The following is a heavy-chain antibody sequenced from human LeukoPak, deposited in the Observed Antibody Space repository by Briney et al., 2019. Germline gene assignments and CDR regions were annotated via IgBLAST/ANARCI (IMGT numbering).Heavy chain of an antibody. J-gene: IGHJ5*02. V-gene: IGHV4-61*02. D-gene: IGHD4-17*01. CDR3: AKNYGDYANWFDP. CDR1: GGSISSGSYY. CDR2: IYTSGST. Sequence: SETLSLTCTVSGGSISSGSYYWSWIRQPAGKGLEWIGRIYTSGSTNYNPSLKSRVTISVDTSKNQFSLKLSSVTAADTAVYYCAKNYGDYANWFDPWGQGTLVTVSS.